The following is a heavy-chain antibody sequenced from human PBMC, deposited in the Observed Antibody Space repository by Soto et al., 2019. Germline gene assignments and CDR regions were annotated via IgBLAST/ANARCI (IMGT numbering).Heavy chain of an antibody. CDR2: IFSAGSNE. CDR1: GFTFSDYA. D-gene: IGHD3-22*01. J-gene: IGHJ4*02. Sequence: VGSLRLSCAASGFTFSDYAMHWVRQPPGKGLEWVAVIFSAGSNEYYADSVKSRFTISSDNSKNSLYLQMNSLRREDTAVYFCAKPSPYGSSGYFWDNWGRGTLVTVSS. CDR3: AKPSPYGSSGYFWDN. V-gene: IGHV3-30-3*01.